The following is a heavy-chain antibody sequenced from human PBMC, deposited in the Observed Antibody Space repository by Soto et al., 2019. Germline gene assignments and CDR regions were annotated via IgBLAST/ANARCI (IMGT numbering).Heavy chain of an antibody. CDR2: IYFSGSA. J-gene: IGHJ4*02. CDR1: GGSITSYY. Sequence: SETLSLTCTVSGGSITSYYWSWIRQPPGKGLEWIGYIYFSGSANYNPSLKSRVTISVDTSKNQFSLKLSSVTAADTAVYYCAAGGGLPRYYWGQGTLVTVSS. V-gene: IGHV4-59*08. CDR3: AAGGGLPRYY. D-gene: IGHD5-12*01.